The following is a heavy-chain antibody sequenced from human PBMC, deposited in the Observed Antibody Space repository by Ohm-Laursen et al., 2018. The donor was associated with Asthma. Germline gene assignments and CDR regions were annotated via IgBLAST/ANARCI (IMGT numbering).Heavy chain of an antibody. Sequence: SLRLSCAASGFTVSSNYMSWVRQAPGKGLEWVAVISYDGSNKYYADSVKGRFTISRDNSKNTLYLQMNSLRAEDTAVYYCARDLWEGATYSNVGYYYGMDVWGQGTTVTVSS. CDR3: ARDLWEGATYSNVGYYYGMDV. CDR2: ISYDGSNK. D-gene: IGHD1-26*01. V-gene: IGHV3-30-3*01. CDR1: GFTVSSNY. J-gene: IGHJ6*02.